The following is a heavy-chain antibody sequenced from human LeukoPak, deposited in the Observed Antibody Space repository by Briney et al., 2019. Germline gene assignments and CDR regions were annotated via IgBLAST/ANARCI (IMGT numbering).Heavy chain of an antibody. Sequence: SETLSLTCTVSGGSISSSSYYWGWIRPPPGKGLEWIGSIYYSGSTYYNPSLKSRVTISVDTSKNQFSLKLSSVTAADTAVYYWAGGRNYWGQGTLVTVSS. CDR1: GGSISSSSYY. CDR2: IYYSGST. V-gene: IGHV4-39*07. CDR3: AGGRNY. J-gene: IGHJ4*02.